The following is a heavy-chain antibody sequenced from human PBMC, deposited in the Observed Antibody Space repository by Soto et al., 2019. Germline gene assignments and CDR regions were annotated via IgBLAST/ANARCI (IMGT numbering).Heavy chain of an antibody. V-gene: IGHV4-30-2*01. CDR3: ARDPHDYGDWYFDL. Sequence: QLRLQESGSGLVKPSQTLSLTCAVSGGSITSGTDSWSWIRQPPGKGLAGIGYIFHSGRPSYNPSVMSRVLGSVDRSKDQCSLRLSSGTAAGTAVYYCARDPHDYGDWYFDLWGRGTLVTVSS. CDR2: IFHSGRP. CDR1: GGSITSGTDS. D-gene: IGHD4-17*01. J-gene: IGHJ2*01.